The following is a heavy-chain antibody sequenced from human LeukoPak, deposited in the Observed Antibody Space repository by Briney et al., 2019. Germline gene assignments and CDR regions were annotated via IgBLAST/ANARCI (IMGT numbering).Heavy chain of an antibody. Sequence: QTGGSLRLSCAASGFTFSSYAMSWVRQAPGKGLEWVSAISGSGGSTYYADSVKGRFTIFRDNSKNTPYLQMNSLRAEDTAVYYCAKDRDYGGGDWFDPWGQGTLVTVSS. CDR1: GFTFSSYA. V-gene: IGHV3-23*01. D-gene: IGHD4-23*01. J-gene: IGHJ5*02. CDR2: ISGSGGST. CDR3: AKDRDYGGGDWFDP.